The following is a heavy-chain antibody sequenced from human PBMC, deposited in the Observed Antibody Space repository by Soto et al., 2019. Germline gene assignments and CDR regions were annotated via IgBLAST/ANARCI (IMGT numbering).Heavy chain of an antibody. V-gene: IGHV3-33*01. Sequence: GSLRLSCVASGFTFSDYGIHWVRQAPDKGLEWVAVVWFDGSIQYYGDSVKGRFTISRDNSNNTVDLQMNNLRAEDTAVYYCARVDFGGNSYYFDYWGQGTPVTVSS. D-gene: IGHD1-7*01. J-gene: IGHJ4*02. CDR1: GFTFSDYG. CDR2: VWFDGSIQ. CDR3: ARVDFGGNSYYFDY.